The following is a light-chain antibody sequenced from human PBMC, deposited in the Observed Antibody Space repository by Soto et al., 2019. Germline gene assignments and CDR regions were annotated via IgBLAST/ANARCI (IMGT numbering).Light chain of an antibody. J-gene: IGKJ4*01. V-gene: IGKV3-20*01. CDR3: QQYGSSQLT. Sequence: EIGLTQSPGTLSLSPGERATLSCMASQSVSSSYLAWYQQKSGQATSLLVYYAYSRATGIPDRFSGSVSGTDFNFTISRLEHEDFAVYYCQQYGSSQLTFGGGNKVEIK. CDR1: QSVSSSY. CDR2: YAY.